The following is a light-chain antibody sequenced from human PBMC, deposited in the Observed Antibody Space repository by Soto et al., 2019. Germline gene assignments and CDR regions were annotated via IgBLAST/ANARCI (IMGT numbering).Light chain of an antibody. Sequence: DIQMTQSPSTLSASVGDRATITCRASQSISNWLAWYHQKPGKAPKLLIYKASSLESGVPSRFSGSGSGTEFTLTISSLQPDDFATYYCQQYNSYPWTFGQGTKVEIK. V-gene: IGKV1-5*03. J-gene: IGKJ1*01. CDR2: KAS. CDR3: QQYNSYPWT. CDR1: QSISNW.